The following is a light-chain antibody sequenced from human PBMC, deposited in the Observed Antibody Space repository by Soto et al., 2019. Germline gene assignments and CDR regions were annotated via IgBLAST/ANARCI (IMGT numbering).Light chain of an antibody. J-gene: IGKJ5*01. CDR3: QQYNNWPPSII. CDR1: ESVSSN. V-gene: IGKV3-15*01. Sequence: EIVLTQSPATLSVSQGERATLSCRASESVSSNLAWYQQRPGQAPRLLIYGASTRATDTPVRFRGSGSGTEFTLTISSLQSEDFAVYYCQQYNNWPPSIIFGQGTLLEI. CDR2: GAS.